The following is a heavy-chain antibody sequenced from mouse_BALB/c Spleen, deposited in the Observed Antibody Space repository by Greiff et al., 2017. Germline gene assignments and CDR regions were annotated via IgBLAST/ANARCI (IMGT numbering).Heavy chain of an antibody. J-gene: IGHJ4*01. CDR3: ASTAPYYAMDY. CDR1: GFYIKDSY. CDR2: IDPANGNT. Sequence: VQLQQSGAELVKPGASVKLSCTASGFYIKDSYMHWVKQRPEQGLEWIGRIDPANGNTKYDPKFQGKATITADTTSNTAYLQLSSLTSEDTAVYYCASTAPYYAMDYWGQGTSVTVSS. D-gene: IGHD2-1*01. V-gene: IGHV14-3*02.